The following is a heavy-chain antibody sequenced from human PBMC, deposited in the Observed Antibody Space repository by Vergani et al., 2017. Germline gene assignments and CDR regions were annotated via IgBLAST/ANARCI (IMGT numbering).Heavy chain of an antibody. D-gene: IGHD5-18*01. CDR3: ARRGYSYGHFDY. J-gene: IGHJ4*02. CDR1: GGSISSGGYY. Sequence: QVQLQESGPGLVKPSQTLSLTCTVSGGSISSGGYYWSWIRQHPGKGLEWIGSIYYRGSTYYNPSLKSRVTISVDTSKNQFSLKLSSVTAADTAVYYCARRGYSYGHFDYWGQGTLVTVSS. V-gene: IGHV4-39*01. CDR2: IYYRGST.